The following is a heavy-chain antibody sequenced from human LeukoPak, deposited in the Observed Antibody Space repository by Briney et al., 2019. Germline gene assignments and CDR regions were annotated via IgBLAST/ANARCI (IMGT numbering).Heavy chain of an antibody. CDR1: GFTFSSYG. D-gene: IGHD5-12*01. CDR2: LRYDGSNK. Sequence: GGSLRLSCAASGFTFSSYGMHWVRQAPGKGLEWVAFLRYDGSNKYYTDSVKGRFTISRDNSKNTLYLQMNSLRAEDTAVYYCAKDGYSGYVLFDYWGQGTLVTVSS. CDR3: AKDGYSGYVLFDY. V-gene: IGHV3-30*02. J-gene: IGHJ4*02.